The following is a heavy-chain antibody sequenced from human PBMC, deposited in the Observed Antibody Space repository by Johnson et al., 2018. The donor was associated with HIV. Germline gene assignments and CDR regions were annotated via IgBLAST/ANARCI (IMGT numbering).Heavy chain of an antibody. CDR2: IRYDGSNK. V-gene: IGHV3-30*02. D-gene: IGHD4-23*01. Sequence: QVQLVESGGGVVQPGGSLRLSCAASGFTFSSYGMHWVRQAPGKGLEWVAFIRYDGSNKYYADSVKGRFTISRDNSKNTLYLQMNSLRAEDTAVYYCAKDRGYGGNLDAFDIWGQGTMVLVSS. CDR3: AKDRGYGGNLDAFDI. CDR1: GFTFSSYG. J-gene: IGHJ3*02.